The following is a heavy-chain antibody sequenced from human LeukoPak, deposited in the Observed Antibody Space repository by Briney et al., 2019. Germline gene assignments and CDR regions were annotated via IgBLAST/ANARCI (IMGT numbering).Heavy chain of an antibody. CDR1: GGSISSGDYY. J-gene: IGHJ3*02. V-gene: IGHV4-30-4*08. Sequence: KPSQTLSLTCTVSGGSISSGDYYWSWIHQPPGKGLEWIGYIYYSGSTYYNPSLKSRVTISVDTSKNQFSLKLSSVTAADTAVYYCTRLAGGDAFDIWGPGTMVTVSS. CDR3: TRLAGGDAFDI. CDR2: IYYSGST. D-gene: IGHD2-15*01.